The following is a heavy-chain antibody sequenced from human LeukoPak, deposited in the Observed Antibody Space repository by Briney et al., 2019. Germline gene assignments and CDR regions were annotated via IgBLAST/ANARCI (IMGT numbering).Heavy chain of an antibody. Sequence: SQTLSLTCTVSGGSISSGGYFWSWIRQPTGKGLEWIGRIYTSGSTNYNPSLNSRATISVDTYTNQFSLRQTSVTAAGTAVYYWATYWSLTSCYTGGGFQHGGQGTLVTVSS. D-gene: IGHD2-2*02. J-gene: IGHJ1*01. V-gene: IGHV4-61*02. CDR3: ATYWSLTSCYTGGGFQH. CDR2: IYTSGST. CDR1: GGSISSGGYF.